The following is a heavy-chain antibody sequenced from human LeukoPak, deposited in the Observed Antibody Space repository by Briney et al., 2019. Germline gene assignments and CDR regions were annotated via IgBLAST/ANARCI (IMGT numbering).Heavy chain of an antibody. V-gene: IGHV1-69*13. Sequence: SVKVSCKASGGTFSSYAISWVRQAPGQGLEWMGGIIPIFGTANYAQKFQGRVTITADESTSTAYMELSSLRSEDTAVYYCASKEDYYGSGSYYWINYWGQGTLVTVSS. D-gene: IGHD3-10*01. CDR3: ASKEDYYGSGSYYWINY. CDR2: IIPIFGTA. J-gene: IGHJ4*02. CDR1: GGTFSSYA.